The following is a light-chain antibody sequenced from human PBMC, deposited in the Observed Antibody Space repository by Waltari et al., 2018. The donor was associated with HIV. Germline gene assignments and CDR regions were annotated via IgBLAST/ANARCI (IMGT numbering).Light chain of an antibody. Sequence: SSELTQDPTVSVALGQTVRITCQGDSLRTYSASWYQQKPGQAPTLVIYARNNRPSGIPDRFSASSSGNTASLTITGAQAEDEADYYCNSRDSSSSHNWVFGGGTRLTVL. J-gene: IGLJ3*02. CDR1: SLRTYS. CDR3: NSRDSSSSHNWV. V-gene: IGLV3-19*01. CDR2: ARN.